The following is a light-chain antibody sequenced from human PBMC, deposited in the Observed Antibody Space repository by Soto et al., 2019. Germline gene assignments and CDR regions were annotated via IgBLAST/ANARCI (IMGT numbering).Light chain of an antibody. Sequence: DIQMTQSPSTLSASVGDRVTIACRASQSISIWLAWYQQKPGKAPKLLIYAASSLQSGVPSRISGSGSGTDFTLTINSLQSEDFATYYCQQANSFPRTFGQGTKVDIK. V-gene: IGKV1-12*01. J-gene: IGKJ1*01. CDR2: AAS. CDR1: QSISIW. CDR3: QQANSFPRT.